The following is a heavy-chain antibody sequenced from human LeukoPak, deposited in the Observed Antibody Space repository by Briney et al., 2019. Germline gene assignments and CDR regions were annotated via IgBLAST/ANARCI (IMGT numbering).Heavy chain of an antibody. CDR2: IDPSSGGT. Sequence: RGASVKVSCKTSGYTFTGYYIHWVRQAPRQGLEWMGWIDPSSGGTIFAQKFQGRVTMTRHTSINTAEMELRRLTSDDTAVYYCARSPDYSRFDYWGQGALVTVSS. J-gene: IGHJ4*02. V-gene: IGHV1-2*02. CDR1: GYTFTGYY. CDR3: ARSPDYSRFDY. D-gene: IGHD4-11*01.